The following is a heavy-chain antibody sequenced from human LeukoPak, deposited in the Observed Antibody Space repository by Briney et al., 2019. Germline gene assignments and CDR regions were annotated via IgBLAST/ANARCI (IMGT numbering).Heavy chain of an antibody. CDR3: ARDRLWFGGLTAWYYFDY. CDR1: GFTFDDYG. CDR2: INWNGGST. V-gene: IGHV3-20*04. Sequence: GGSLRLSCAASGFTFDDYGMSWVRQAPGKGLEWVSGINWNGGSTGYADSVKGRFTISRDNAKNSLYLQMNSLRAEDTALYYCARDRLWFGGLTAWYYFDYWGQGTLVTVSS. D-gene: IGHD3-10*01. J-gene: IGHJ4*02.